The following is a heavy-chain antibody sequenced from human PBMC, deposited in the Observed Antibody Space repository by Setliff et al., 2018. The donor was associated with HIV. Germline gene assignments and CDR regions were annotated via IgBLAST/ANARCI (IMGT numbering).Heavy chain of an antibody. CDR2: INHSGST. V-gene: IGHV4-34*01. D-gene: IGHD3-22*01. CDR1: GGSFNGYY. CDR3: ARGLSFYDPGGFDY. Sequence: LSLTCAVYGGSFNGYYWSWIRQPPGKGLEWVGEINHSGSTNYNPSLKSRVTISVDTSKNQFSLKLSSVTAADTAVYYCARGLSFYDPGGFDYWGQGTLVTVSS. J-gene: IGHJ4*02.